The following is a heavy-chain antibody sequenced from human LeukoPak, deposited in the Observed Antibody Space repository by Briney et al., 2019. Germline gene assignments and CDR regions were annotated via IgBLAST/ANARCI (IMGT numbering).Heavy chain of an antibody. J-gene: IGHJ4*02. D-gene: IGHD4-23*01. Sequence: PSQTLSLTCAISGDSVSSNSAAWNWIRQSPSRGLEWLGRTYYRSKWYYDYAVSVKSRITINPDTARNQFSLQLNSVTPEDTAVYYCARMTTVVTRAYDYWGQGTLVTVSS. CDR2: TYYRSKWYY. CDR3: ARMTTVVTRAYDY. V-gene: IGHV6-1*01. CDR1: GDSVSSNSAA.